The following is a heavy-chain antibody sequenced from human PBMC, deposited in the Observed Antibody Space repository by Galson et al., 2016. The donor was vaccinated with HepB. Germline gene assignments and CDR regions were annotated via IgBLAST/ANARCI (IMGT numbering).Heavy chain of an antibody. V-gene: IGHV3-23*01. CDR2: LSGSDGST. CDR3: AKDWGVATTTHFDY. Sequence: SLRLSCAASGFIFSSYAMSWVRQAPGKGLEWVSGLSGSDGSTYYADSVKGRFTTSRDSSKNTLYLQMNSLRAEDTAVYYCAKDWGVATTTHFDYWGQGILVIVSS. D-gene: IGHD5-12*01. J-gene: IGHJ4*02. CDR1: GFIFSSYA.